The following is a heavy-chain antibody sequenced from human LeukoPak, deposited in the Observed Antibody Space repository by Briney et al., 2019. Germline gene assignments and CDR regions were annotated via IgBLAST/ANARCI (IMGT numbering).Heavy chain of an antibody. CDR2: IYPGDSDT. V-gene: IGHV5-51*01. CDR3: ARSHYYGSGSYYTIDP. D-gene: IGHD3-10*01. CDR1: GYSFTSYW. J-gene: IGHJ5*02. Sequence: GESLKISCKGSGYSFTSYWIGWVRQMPGKGLEWMGIIYPGDSDTRYSPSFQGQVTISADKSISTAYLQWSSLKASDTAMYYCARSHYYGSGSYYTIDPWGQGTLVTVSS.